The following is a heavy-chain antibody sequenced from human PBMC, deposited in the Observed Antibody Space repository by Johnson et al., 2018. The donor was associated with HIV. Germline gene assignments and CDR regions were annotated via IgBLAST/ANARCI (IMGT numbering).Heavy chain of an antibody. Sequence: QVQLVESGGGVVQPGGSLRLSCEASRFTFSSYGMHWVRQAPGKGLEWVAFIRNDGSNKNYGDSVKGRFTISRDNSKNTLYLQMNSLRAEDTAVYYCARDGWGSRGWDDAFDIWGQGTMVTVSS. CDR1: RFTFSSYG. CDR3: ARDGWGSRGWDDAFDI. CDR2: IRNDGSNK. J-gene: IGHJ3*02. D-gene: IGHD6-19*01. V-gene: IGHV3-30*02.